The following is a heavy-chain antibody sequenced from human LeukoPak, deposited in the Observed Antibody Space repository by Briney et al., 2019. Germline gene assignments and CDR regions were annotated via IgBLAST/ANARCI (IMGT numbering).Heavy chain of an antibody. J-gene: IGHJ3*01. CDR3: AKDCTGTYYSAFDL. V-gene: IGHV3-23*01. CDR2: LRSSGDNA. CDR1: GFTFNNYA. D-gene: IGHD2-8*02. Sequence: GGSLRLSCAASGFTFNNYAMNWVRQAPGKGLEWVSGLRSSGDNAFYADSVKGRFTISRDNSKNTLYLQMNSLRAEDTATYYCAKDCTGTYYSAFDLWGQGTMVTVSS.